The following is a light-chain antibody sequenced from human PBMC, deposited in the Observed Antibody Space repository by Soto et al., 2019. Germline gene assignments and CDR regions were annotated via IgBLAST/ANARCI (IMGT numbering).Light chain of an antibody. CDR2: DAS. Sequence: IQMTQSPSTLSASVGDRVTITYRASQTISSSLAWYQQKPGKAPKLLIYDASILESGVPSRFSGSGSGTEFTLTGSSLQPDDFVTYYCQQFHGFSRTFGQGTKV. J-gene: IGKJ1*01. V-gene: IGKV1-5*01. CDR1: QTISSS. CDR3: QQFHGFSRT.